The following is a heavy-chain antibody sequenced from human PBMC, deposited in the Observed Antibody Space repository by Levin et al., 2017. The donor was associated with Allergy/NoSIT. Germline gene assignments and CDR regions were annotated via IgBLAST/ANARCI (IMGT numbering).Heavy chain of an antibody. CDR3: AQGAAFRISYYFDY. D-gene: IGHD3-3*02. J-gene: IGHJ4*02. V-gene: IGHV3-23*01. Sequence: SCAASGFIFGSYAMSWFRQAPGKGLEWVSSISGSGGNTYYADSVKGRFTISTDNSKNTLFLQMNSLRAEDAAVYYCAQGAAFRISYYFDYWGQGTLVTVSS. CDR2: ISGSGGNT. CDR1: GFIFGSYA.